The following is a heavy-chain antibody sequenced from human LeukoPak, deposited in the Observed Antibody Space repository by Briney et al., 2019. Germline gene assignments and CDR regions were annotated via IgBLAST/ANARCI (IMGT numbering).Heavy chain of an antibody. CDR1: GGTFSSYA. J-gene: IGHJ6*02. CDR3: ARARVTAAGSYYYYYGMDV. Sequence: ASVKVSCKASGGTFSSYAISWVRQAPGQGLEWMGRIIPILGIANYAQKFQGRVTITADKSTSTAYMELSSLRSEDTAVYYCARARVTAAGSYYYYYGMDVWGQGTTVTVSS. D-gene: IGHD6-13*01. V-gene: IGHV1-69*10. CDR2: IIPILGIA.